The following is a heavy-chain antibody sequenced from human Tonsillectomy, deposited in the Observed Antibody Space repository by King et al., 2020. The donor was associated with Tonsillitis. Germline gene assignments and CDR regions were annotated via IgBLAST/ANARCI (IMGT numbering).Heavy chain of an antibody. Sequence: QMQLQESGPGLVKPSETLSLTCTVSGGSFSSSRYYWGCIRQPPGKGLEWIVSIYYTGNTYYNPSLKSRVTISVDTSKNQFSLRVSSVTAADTAVYYCARREGPFDYWGQGTLVTVSS. J-gene: IGHJ4*02. CDR3: ARREGPFDY. CDR2: IYYTGNT. V-gene: IGHV4-39*01. D-gene: IGHD1-26*01. CDR1: GGSFSSSRYY.